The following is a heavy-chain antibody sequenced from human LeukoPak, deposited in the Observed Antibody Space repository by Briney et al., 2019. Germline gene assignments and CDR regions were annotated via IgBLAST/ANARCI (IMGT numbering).Heavy chain of an antibody. CDR1: GYTFTSYG. CDR3: ARVQEGYYDSSGYIYFDY. D-gene: IGHD3-22*01. J-gene: IGHJ4*02. Sequence: ASVKVSCKASGYTFTSYGISWVRQAPGQGLEWMGIINPSGGSTSYAQKFQGRVTMTTDTSTSTAYMELRSLRSDDTAVYYRARVQEGYYDSSGYIYFDYWGQGTLVTVSS. CDR2: INPSGGST. V-gene: IGHV1-18*01.